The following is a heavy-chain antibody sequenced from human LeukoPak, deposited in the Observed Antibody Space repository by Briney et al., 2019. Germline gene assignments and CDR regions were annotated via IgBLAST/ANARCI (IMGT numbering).Heavy chain of an antibody. CDR3: ARDRYGDGFAHFDY. J-gene: IGHJ4*02. D-gene: IGHD5-24*01. V-gene: IGHV1-18*01. CDR2: HSASKGNT. CDR1: GYTFYILG. Sequence: ASVQVSSKASGYTFYILGISWVRQAPGQGRERMGWHSASKGNTNDAQKYQGRITMTTDTSTSTAYMDLWGLSSDVTAVYYCARDRYGDGFAHFDYWGQGALVTVSS.